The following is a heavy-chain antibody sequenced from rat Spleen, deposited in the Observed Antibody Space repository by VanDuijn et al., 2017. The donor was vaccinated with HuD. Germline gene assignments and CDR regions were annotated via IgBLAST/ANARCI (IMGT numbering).Heavy chain of an antibody. Sequence: EVQLVESGGGLVQPGRSLRLSCAASGFTFTNYAMAWVRQAPTKGLEWVTSISSGGGSTYYRDSVKGRFTSSRHNAKSTLYLQMDSLRSEDTATYYCGRHGDYGYNYFDYWGQGVMVTVSS. V-gene: IGHV5-25*01. J-gene: IGHJ2*01. CDR2: ISSGGGST. D-gene: IGHD1-9*01. CDR3: GRHGDYGYNYFDY. CDR1: GFTFTNYA.